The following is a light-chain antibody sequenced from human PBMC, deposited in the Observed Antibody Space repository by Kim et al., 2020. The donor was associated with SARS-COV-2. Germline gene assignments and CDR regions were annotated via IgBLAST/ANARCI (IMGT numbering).Light chain of an antibody. V-gene: IGLV3-1*01. CDR2: QDN. J-gene: IGLJ2*01. CDR3: QAWDSSIGL. CDR1: KLGNKY. Sequence: PGQTASTTCSGDKLGNKYASWYQQRPGQTPVVVIYQDNKRPSGIPERFSGSNSGNTATLTISGTQALDEADYYCQAWDSSIGLFGGGTQLTVL.